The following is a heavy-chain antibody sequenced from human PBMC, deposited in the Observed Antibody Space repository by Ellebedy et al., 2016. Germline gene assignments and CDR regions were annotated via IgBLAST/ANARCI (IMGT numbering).Heavy chain of an antibody. D-gene: IGHD5-18*01. CDR1: ELTFSTYW. Sequence: GGSLRLSCTASELTFSTYWMHWVRQVPGKGLVWVSRINSEGSTTTYADSVKGRFTISRDNAKNTLYLQMDSLRVEDTAVYYCVSHTAMVTYAFDYWGQGTLVTVSS. V-gene: IGHV3-74*03. J-gene: IGHJ4*02. CDR2: INSEGSTT. CDR3: VSHTAMVTYAFDY.